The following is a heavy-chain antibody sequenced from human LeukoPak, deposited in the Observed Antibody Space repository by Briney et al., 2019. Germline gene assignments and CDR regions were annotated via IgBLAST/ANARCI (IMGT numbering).Heavy chain of an antibody. D-gene: IGHD6-19*01. Sequence: PSETLSLTCTVSGGSISSYYWSWIRQPAGKGLEWIGRILTSGSTNYNPSHKSRVTMSVDTSKNLFSLKLSSVTAADMAVYYCAATVAGSKHFDYWGQGSLVTVSS. J-gene: IGHJ4*02. CDR3: AATVAGSKHFDY. CDR2: ILTSGST. CDR1: GGSISSYY. V-gene: IGHV4-4*07.